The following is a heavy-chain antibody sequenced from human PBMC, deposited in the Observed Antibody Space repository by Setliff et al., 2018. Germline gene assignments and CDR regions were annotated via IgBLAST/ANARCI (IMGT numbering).Heavy chain of an antibody. V-gene: IGHV1-69*13. J-gene: IGHJ4*02. CDR3: ARGSIVGPTRGDFDF. D-gene: IGHD1-26*01. CDR1: GYTFTNYG. Sequence: ASVKVSCKASGYTFTNYGISWVRQAPGQGLVWMGGINPIFGTAHYAQKFQGRVTITADESTSTVYMEMSRLKSEDTAVYYCARGSIVGPTRGDFDFWGLGTLVTVSS. CDR2: INPIFGTA.